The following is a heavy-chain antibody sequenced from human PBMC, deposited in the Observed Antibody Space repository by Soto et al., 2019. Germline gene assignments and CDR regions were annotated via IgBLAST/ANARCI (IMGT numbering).Heavy chain of an antibody. J-gene: IGHJ4*02. Sequence: EVQLVESGGGLVQPGGSLRLSCAASGFTFSSYSMNWVRQAPGKGLEWVSYISSSSSTIYYADSVKGRFTISRDNAKNSLYLQMNGLRAEDTAVYYCARDVYGSGSYYPGYWGQGTLVTVSS. V-gene: IGHV3-48*01. D-gene: IGHD3-10*01. CDR3: ARDVYGSGSYYPGY. CDR1: GFTFSSYS. CDR2: ISSSSSTI.